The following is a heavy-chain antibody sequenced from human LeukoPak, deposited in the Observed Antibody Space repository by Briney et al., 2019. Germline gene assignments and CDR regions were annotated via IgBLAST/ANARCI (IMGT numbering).Heavy chain of an antibody. CDR1: GFTFSSSW. V-gene: IGHV3-7*04. CDR2: INQDGSEI. J-gene: IGHJ5*02. D-gene: IGHD3-10*01. CDR3: VRAHHPGGWFDP. Sequence: GGSLRLSCAASGFTFSSSWMTWVRQAPGKGLERVASINQDGSEIHYVDSVKGRFTISRDNAKNSLYLQMNSLTAEDTAVHYCVRAHHPGGWFDPWGQGTLVTVSS.